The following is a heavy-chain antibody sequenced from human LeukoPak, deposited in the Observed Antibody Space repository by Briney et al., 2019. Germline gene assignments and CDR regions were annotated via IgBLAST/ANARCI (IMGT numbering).Heavy chain of an antibody. Sequence: PGGSLRLSCAASGFTFSSYGMHWVRQAPGKGLEWVSIISGSGSITYYADSVVKGRFTISRDRSKNTMDMQMNSLRVEDTAVYYCARGGSQPITMHVFDYWGQGTPVTVSS. V-gene: IGHV3-23*01. CDR1: GFTFSSYG. CDR2: ISGSGSIT. CDR3: ARGGSQPITMHVFDY. D-gene: IGHD3-10*01. J-gene: IGHJ4*02.